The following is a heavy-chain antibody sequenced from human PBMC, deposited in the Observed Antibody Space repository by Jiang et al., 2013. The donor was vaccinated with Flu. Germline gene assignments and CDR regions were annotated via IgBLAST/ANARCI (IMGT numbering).Heavy chain of an antibody. CDR3: ARDRGYFDPHYHFYGLGV. CDR1: GFTFSNYW. Sequence: CAASGFTFSNYWMHWVRQAPGQGLMWVSRINFDGSKTDYADSVKGRFTTSRDNAKNTLYLHINNLRVEDTAVFYCARDRGYFDPHYHFYGLGVWGQGTTVTVSS. CDR2: INFDGSKT. V-gene: IGHV3-74*01. J-gene: IGHJ6*02. D-gene: IGHD3-22*01.